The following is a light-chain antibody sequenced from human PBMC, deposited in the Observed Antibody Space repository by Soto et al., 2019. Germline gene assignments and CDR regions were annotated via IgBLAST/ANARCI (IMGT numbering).Light chain of an antibody. V-gene: IGLV2-14*03. CDR2: DVS. CDR3: SSYTSSSTHV. Sequence: QSALTQPAPVSGSPGQSITLSCTGTSSDVGAYTFVSWYQQHPDKVPKLMMFDVSRRPSGVSDLVSGSKSGNTASLTISGLQPEDEADYYCSSYTSSSTHVFGRGTKLTVL. CDR1: SSDVGAYTF. J-gene: IGLJ1*01.